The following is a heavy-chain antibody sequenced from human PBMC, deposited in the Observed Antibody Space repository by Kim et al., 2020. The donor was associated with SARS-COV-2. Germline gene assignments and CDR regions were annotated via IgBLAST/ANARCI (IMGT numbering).Heavy chain of an antibody. CDR3: ATVFLGIVVKPAAPSFDN. V-gene: IGHV3-23*01. D-gene: IGHD2-2*01. CDR2: ISGSGGST. CDR1: GLTFASYD. J-gene: IGHJ4*02. Sequence: GGSLRLSCAASGLTFASYDMNWVRQAPGKGLEWVSGISGSGGSTYYADSVKGRFTISRDNPKNTLYLQMNSLRAEDAAVYYCATVFLGIVVKPAAPSFDNWGQGTLVTVSS.